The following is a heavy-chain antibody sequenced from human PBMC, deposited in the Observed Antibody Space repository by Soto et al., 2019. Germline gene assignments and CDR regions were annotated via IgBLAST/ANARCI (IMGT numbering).Heavy chain of an antibody. CDR1: GFTFSSYA. Sequence: EVQLLESGGGLVQPGGSMRLSCAASGFTFSSYAMSWVRQAPGKGLEWVSAISGSGGSTYYADSVKGRFTISRDNSKNTLYLQMNSLRAEDTAVYYCAKALNYGDYEFDYWGQGTLVTVSS. V-gene: IGHV3-23*01. CDR3: AKALNYGDYEFDY. D-gene: IGHD4-17*01. J-gene: IGHJ4*02. CDR2: ISGSGGST.